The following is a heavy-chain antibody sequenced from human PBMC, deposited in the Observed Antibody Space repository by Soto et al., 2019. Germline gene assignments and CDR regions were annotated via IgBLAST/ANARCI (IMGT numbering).Heavy chain of an antibody. J-gene: IGHJ6*02. CDR1: GGSISSDNYS. CDR3: ATSTIEEEAYSSSFLYYYYGMDV. Sequence: SETLSLTCVVSGGSISSDNYSWSWIRQPPGKGLEWIGYIYYSGSTNYNPSLKSRVTISVDTSKNQFSLKLSSVTAADTAVYYCATSTIEEEAYSSSFLYYYYGMDVWGQGTTVTVSS. V-gene: IGHV4-61*01. CDR2: IYYSGST. D-gene: IGHD6-13*01.